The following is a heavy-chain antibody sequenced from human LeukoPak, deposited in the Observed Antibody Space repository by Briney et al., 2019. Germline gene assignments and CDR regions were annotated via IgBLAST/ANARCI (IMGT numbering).Heavy chain of an antibody. Sequence: SETLSLTCSVSGGSISNYYWSWIRQSPGKGPEWIGYIYNSGSTNYNPSLKSRVTISVDTSKNQFSLKLSSVTAADTAVYYCASTVTMIVVVVDYWGQGTLVTVSS. J-gene: IGHJ4*02. D-gene: IGHD3-22*01. CDR1: GGSISNYY. CDR2: IYNSGST. CDR3: ASTVTMIVVVVDY. V-gene: IGHV4-59*08.